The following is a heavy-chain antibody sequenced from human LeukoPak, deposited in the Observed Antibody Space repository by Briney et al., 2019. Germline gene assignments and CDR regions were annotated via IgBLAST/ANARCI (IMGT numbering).Heavy chain of an antibody. CDR1: GFTFNTYA. J-gene: IGHJ4*02. CDR3: AKGYSSSWYGRALFDY. D-gene: IGHD6-13*01. Sequence: GGSLRLSCAASGFTFNTYAMSWVRQAPGKGLEWVSGISGSGGNTYYADSVKGRFSISRDNSKNTLYIQMSSLKAEDTAVYYCAKGYSSSWYGRALFDYWGQGTLVTVSS. V-gene: IGHV3-23*01. CDR2: ISGSGGNT.